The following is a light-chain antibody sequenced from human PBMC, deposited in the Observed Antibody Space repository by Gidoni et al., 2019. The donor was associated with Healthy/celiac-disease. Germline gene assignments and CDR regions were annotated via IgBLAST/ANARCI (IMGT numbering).Light chain of an antibody. V-gene: IGLV3-27*01. CDR2: KDS. CDR1: VLAKKY. CDR3: YSAADKV. Sequence: SYELTQPSSVSVSPGQTARITCSGDVLAKKYARWFQQKPGQAPVLVIYKDSERPSGIPERFSGSSSGTTVTLTISGAQVEDEADYYSYSAADKVFGGGTKPTVL. J-gene: IGLJ3*02.